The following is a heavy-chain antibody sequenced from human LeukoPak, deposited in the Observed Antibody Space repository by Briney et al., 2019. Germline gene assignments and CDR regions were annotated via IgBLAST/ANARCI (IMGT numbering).Heavy chain of an antibody. CDR3: SEGCFEPVDH. D-gene: IGHD2-15*01. CDR1: GASVSSSH. Sequence: SETLSLTCVVSGASVSSSHWNWIRQLPGKGLEWIGCLSYTGKTDYNPSLTSRVTISLDTSKNQVSLKLRSVTAADTAVYYCSEGCFEPVDHWGQGTLVTVSS. V-gene: IGHV4-59*02. CDR2: LSYTGKT. J-gene: IGHJ4*02.